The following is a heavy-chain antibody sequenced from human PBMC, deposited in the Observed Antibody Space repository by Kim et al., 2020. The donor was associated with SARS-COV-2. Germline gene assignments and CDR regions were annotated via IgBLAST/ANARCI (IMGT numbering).Heavy chain of an antibody. Sequence: GGSLRLSCAASGFIFSSYGMHWVRQAPGKGLEWVSVISYDGSNKYYADSVKGRFTISRDNSKNTLYLEMNSLRVEDTAMYYCAKDRVPRITMIRGASTYGMDVWGQGTTVTVS. J-gene: IGHJ6*02. CDR3: AKDRVPRITMIRGASTYGMDV. CDR1: GFIFSSYG. D-gene: IGHD3-10*01. V-gene: IGHV3-30*18. CDR2: ISYDGSNK.